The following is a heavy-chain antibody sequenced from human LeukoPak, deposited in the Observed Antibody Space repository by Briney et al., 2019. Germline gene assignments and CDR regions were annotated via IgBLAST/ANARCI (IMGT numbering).Heavy chain of an antibody. J-gene: IGHJ4*02. CDR2: ISYDGSNK. CDR1: GFTFSSYA. D-gene: IGHD5-24*01. CDR3: AGGGRERWLQLMAGNY. Sequence: GRSLRLSCAASGFTFSSYAMHWVRQAPGKGLEWVAAISYDGSNKYYADSVKGRFTISRDNSKNTLYLQMNSLRAEDTAVYYCAGGGRERWLQLMAGNYWGQGTLVTVSS. V-gene: IGHV3-30-3*01.